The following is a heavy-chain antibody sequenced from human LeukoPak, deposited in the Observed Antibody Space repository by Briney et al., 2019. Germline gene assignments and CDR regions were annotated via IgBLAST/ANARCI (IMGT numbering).Heavy chain of an antibody. D-gene: IGHD3-22*01. CDR2: ISSSSSYI. CDR1: GFTFSSYS. Sequence: PGGSLRLSCAASGFTFSSYSMNWVRQAPGKGLEWASSISSSSSYIYYADSVKGRFTISRDNAKNSLYLQMNSLRAEDTAVYYCARDHYFDSSGYYGYWGQGSLVTVSS. CDR3: ARDHYFDSSGYYGY. J-gene: IGHJ4*02. V-gene: IGHV3-21*01.